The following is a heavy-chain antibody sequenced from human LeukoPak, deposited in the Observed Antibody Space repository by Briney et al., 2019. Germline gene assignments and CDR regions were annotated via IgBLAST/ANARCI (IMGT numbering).Heavy chain of an antibody. Sequence: GGSLRLSCVVSGFIFSNYGMHWVRPAPGKGLEWVAFIRYDGKTEHYADSVKGRLTVSRDTSKNTLYLQVNSLRVEDTAVYYCVRDGMVTEPINYWGQGTLVTVSS. J-gene: IGHJ4*02. CDR2: IRYDGKTE. CDR3: VRDGMVTEPINY. V-gene: IGHV3-30*02. D-gene: IGHD2-21*02. CDR1: GFIFSNYG.